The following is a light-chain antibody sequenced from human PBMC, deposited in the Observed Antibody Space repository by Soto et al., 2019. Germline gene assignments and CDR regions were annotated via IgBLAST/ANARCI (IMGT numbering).Light chain of an antibody. CDR1: QDIGND. CDR2: AAS. Sequence: IQMTQSPSSLSVSVTDRVTITCRASQDIGNDLGWYQQRPGEAPELLLYAASTLRSGVPSGFSGSGSGTQFTLTINNLQPEDSATYFCLQDHDYPWTFGHGTKVEV. V-gene: IGKV1-6*02. CDR3: LQDHDYPWT. J-gene: IGKJ1*01.